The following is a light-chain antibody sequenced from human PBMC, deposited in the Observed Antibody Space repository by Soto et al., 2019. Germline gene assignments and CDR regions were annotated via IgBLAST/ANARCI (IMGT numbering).Light chain of an antibody. CDR3: KSYAGSNTYV. Sequence: QSVLTQPPSASGSPGQSVTISCTGTKSDIRVYDIVSWYQHHPGKAPRLIIYEVVQRPSGVPDRFSGSKSGNTASLTVSGLQAADEANYFCKSYAGSNTYVFGSGTKVTVL. CDR1: KSDIRVYDI. CDR2: EVV. J-gene: IGLJ1*01. V-gene: IGLV2-8*01.